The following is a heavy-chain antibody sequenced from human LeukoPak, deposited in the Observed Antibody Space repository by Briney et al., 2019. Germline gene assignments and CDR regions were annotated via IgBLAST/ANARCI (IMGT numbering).Heavy chain of an antibody. CDR1: GYTFTSYG. CDR3: ARDPRTTVVTVYYYYGMDV. D-gene: IGHD4-23*01. J-gene: IGHJ6*02. V-gene: IGHV1-18*01. CDR2: ISAYNGNT. Sequence: ASVTVSFTASGYTFTSYGISWVRQAPGQGLEWMGWISAYNGNTNYAQKLQGRVTMTTDTSTSTAYMELRSLRSDDTAVYYCARDPRTTVVTVYYYYGMDVWGQGTTVTVSS.